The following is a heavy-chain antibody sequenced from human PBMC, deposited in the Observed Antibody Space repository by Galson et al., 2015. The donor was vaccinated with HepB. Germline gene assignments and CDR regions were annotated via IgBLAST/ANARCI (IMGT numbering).Heavy chain of an antibody. CDR2: ISYDGSK. V-gene: IGHV3-30*03. CDR1: GFSFSTYG. D-gene: IGHD1/OR15-1a*01. CDR3: ARVRINNLDY. Sequence: SLRLSCAASGFSFSTYGMHWVRQAPGKGLEWVAVISYDGSKTYADSVKGRFTISRDNSKSTLYLHMNSLRFEDTSMYYCARVRINNLDYWGQGTLVTVSS. J-gene: IGHJ4*02.